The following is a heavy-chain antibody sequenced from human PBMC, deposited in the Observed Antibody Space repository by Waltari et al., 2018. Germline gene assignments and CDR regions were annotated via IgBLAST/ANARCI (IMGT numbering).Heavy chain of an antibody. J-gene: IGHJ4*02. Sequence: QVQLVQSGAEVKKPGSSVKVSCKASGGTFSSYAISWVRQAPGQGLEWMGGIIPIVGRANYAQKVHGRVTMTADKATSTAYMELSSLRSEDTAVYYCARWVNNWNDVEDYWGQGTLVTVSS. CDR1: GGTFSSYA. V-gene: IGHV1-69*10. CDR3: ARWVNNWNDVEDY. CDR2: IIPIVGRA. D-gene: IGHD1-20*01.